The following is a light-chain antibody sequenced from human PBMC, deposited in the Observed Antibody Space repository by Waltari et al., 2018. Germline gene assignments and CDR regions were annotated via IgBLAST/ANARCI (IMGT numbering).Light chain of an antibody. V-gene: IGLV2-14*03. CDR1: TSAVGGDNY. Sequence: QSALTQPASVSGSPGQSITISCTRTTSAVGGDNYVPWYQQHPGTTPKLIIFDVNRRPSGVSHRFSGSKSGNTASLTVSGLRPEDEADYYCSSYAGSNRVIFGGGTKLTVL. CDR3: SSYAGSNRVI. J-gene: IGLJ2*01. CDR2: DVN.